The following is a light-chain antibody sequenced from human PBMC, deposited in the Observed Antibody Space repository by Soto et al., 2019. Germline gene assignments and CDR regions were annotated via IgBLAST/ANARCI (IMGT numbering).Light chain of an antibody. CDR2: QDS. V-gene: IGLV3-1*01. CDR3: QAWDSSGYV. Sequence: SYELTQPPSVSVSPGQTASITCSGDKLGDKFACWYQQKPGQSPVVVIYQDSKRPSGIPERFSGSNSGNTATLTISGTQAMDEADYYFQAWDSSGYVFGTGTKVTVL. CDR1: KLGDKF. J-gene: IGLJ1*01.